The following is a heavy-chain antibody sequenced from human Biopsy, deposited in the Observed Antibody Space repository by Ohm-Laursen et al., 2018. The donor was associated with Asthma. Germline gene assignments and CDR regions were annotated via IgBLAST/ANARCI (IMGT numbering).Heavy chain of an antibody. D-gene: IGHD3-22*01. CDR3: ARMISYYHEMRAPFFDY. V-gene: IGHV7-4-1*02. CDR2: INTNTGNP. J-gene: IGHJ4*02. CDR1: RYTFTSYD. Sequence: ASVKVSCNASRYTFTSYDINWVRQAPGQGLEWMGWINTNTGNPTYAQGFTGRFVFSLDTSVNTAHLQISSLKAEDTAVYYCARMISYYHEMRAPFFDYWGQGTLVTVSS.